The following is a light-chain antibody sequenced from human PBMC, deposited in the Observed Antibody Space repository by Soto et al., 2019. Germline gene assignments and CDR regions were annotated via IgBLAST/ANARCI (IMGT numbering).Light chain of an antibody. Sequence: DIQITQSPSAMSASVGDRVTITCRASEDISNYLAWFQQKPGKGPKRLIYAASSLQSGVPSRFSGSGCVTEFTVTINSLQPEDFATDYCLQHNGYPRTFGQGTKVEIK. CDR2: AAS. CDR3: LQHNGYPRT. J-gene: IGKJ1*01. CDR1: EDISNY. V-gene: IGKV1-17*03.